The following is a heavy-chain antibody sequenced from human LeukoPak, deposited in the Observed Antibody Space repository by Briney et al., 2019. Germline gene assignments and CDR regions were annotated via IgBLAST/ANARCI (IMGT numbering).Heavy chain of an antibody. Sequence: GGSLRLSCAASGFTFSDYYMSWIRQAPGKGLEWVSYISSSGSTIYYADSVKGRFTISRDNAKNSLYLQMNSLRAEDTAAYYCARKAVSPLGAFDIWGQGTMVTVSS. CDR1: GFTFSDYY. CDR2: ISSSGSTI. D-gene: IGHD2-15*01. CDR3: ARKAVSPLGAFDI. V-gene: IGHV3-11*01. J-gene: IGHJ3*02.